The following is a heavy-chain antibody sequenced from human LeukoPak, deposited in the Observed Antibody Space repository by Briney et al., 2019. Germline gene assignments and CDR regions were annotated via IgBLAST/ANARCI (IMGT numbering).Heavy chain of an antibody. CDR3: ARDGEFSSSWYYYYYYMDV. J-gene: IGHJ6*03. CDR2: IIPIFVTA. Sequence: SVKVSCKASGGTFSSYAISWVRHAPGQGLEWMGGIIPIFVTANYAQKFQGRVTITADKSTSTAYMELSSLRSEDTAVYYCARDGEFSSSWYYYYYYMDVWGKGTTVTVSS. V-gene: IGHV1-69*06. D-gene: IGHD6-13*01. CDR1: GGTFSSYA.